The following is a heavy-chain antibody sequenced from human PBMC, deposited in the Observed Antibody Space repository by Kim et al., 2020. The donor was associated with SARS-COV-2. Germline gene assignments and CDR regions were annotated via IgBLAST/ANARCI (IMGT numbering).Heavy chain of an antibody. CDR1: GGSVSSYSGY. CDR2: IYNSGST. J-gene: IGHJ2*01. V-gene: IGHV4-61*01. CDR3: ARYFDH. Sequence: SETLSLICTVSGGSVSSYSGYWSWIRQPPGKGLEWIGYIYNSGSTNYNPSLESRVTISVDTSKNQFSLKLSSVTAADTAIYYCARYFDHWGRGTLVTVSS.